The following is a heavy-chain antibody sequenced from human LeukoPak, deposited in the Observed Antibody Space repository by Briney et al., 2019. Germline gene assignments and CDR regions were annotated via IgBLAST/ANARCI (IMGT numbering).Heavy chain of an antibody. CDR2: MNPNSGNT. CDR3: ANGPHYNILTGFYKVRSHLDY. Sequence: ASVKVSCKASGYTFTSYDINWVRQATGQGLEWMGWMNPNSGNTGYAQKFQGRVTMTRNTSISTAYMELSSLRSEDTAMYYCANGPHYNILTGFYKVRSHLDYWGQGTLVTVSS. CDR1: GYTFTSYD. D-gene: IGHD3-9*01. V-gene: IGHV1-8*01. J-gene: IGHJ4*02.